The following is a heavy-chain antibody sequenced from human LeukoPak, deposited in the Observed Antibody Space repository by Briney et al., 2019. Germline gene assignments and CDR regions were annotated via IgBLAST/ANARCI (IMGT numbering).Heavy chain of an antibody. CDR1: GYTLTELS. Sequence: ASVKVSCKVSGYTLTELSMHWVRQAPGKGLEWMGGFDPEDGDTIYAQKFQGRVTMTEDTSTDTAYMELSSLRSEDTAVYYCATPLRFLEWYDAFDIWGQGTMVTVSS. CDR2: FDPEDGDT. CDR3: ATPLRFLEWYDAFDI. D-gene: IGHD3-3*01. V-gene: IGHV1-24*01. J-gene: IGHJ3*02.